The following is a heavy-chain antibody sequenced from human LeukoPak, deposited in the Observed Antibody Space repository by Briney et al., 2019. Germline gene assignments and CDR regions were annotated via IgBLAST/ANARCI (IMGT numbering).Heavy chain of an antibody. CDR1: GGSFSGCF. CDR3: ARVSQDYYDRSGYYYFDF. V-gene: IGHV4-59*01. D-gene: IGHD3-22*01. Sequence: SETLSLTCAVYGGSFSGCFWSWIRQPPGKGLEWIGYIYYSGGTSYKASLKSRVTISVDTSKSQFSLRLSSVTAADTAVYYCARVSQDYYDRSGYYYFDFWGLGTLVTVSS. J-gene: IGHJ4*02. CDR2: IYYSGGT.